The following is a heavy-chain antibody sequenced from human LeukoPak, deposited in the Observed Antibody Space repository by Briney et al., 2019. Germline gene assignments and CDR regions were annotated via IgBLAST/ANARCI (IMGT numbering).Heavy chain of an antibody. CDR2: ISSSSSYI. D-gene: IGHD3-10*01. V-gene: IGHV3-21*01. CDR1: GFTFSSYS. Sequence: GGYLRLPCAAYGFTFSSYSMNWLRHAPGKGLEWVSSISSSSSYIYYADSVKGRFTISRDNAKNSLCLQGSSLRAEDTAVYYYASGEVTSVAYWGRGPLVTVSS. CDR3: ASGEVTSVAY. J-gene: IGHJ4*02.